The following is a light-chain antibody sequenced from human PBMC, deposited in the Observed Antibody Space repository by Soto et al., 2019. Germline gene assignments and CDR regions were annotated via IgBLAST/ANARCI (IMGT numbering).Light chain of an antibody. CDR1: QSVSSNY. CDR2: GVS. V-gene: IGKV3-20*01. J-gene: IGKJ2*01. CDR3: QQYAGSPGFT. Sequence: EIVLTQSPGTLSLSPGERATLSCRASQSVSSNYLAWYQHKPGQAPRLLIYGVSSRATGIPDRFSGSGSGTEYTITISRLEAEDFAVYYCQQYAGSPGFTFGQGTKLEI.